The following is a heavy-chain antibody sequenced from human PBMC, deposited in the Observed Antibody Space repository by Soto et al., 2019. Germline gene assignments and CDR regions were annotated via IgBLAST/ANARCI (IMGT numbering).Heavy chain of an antibody. CDR3: ARDRGPGGINWFDP. Sequence: GASVKVSCKASGYTFTSYGISWVRQALGQGLEWMGWISAYNDNTNYAQKLQGRVTMTTDTSTSTANMELRSLRSDDTAVYYCARDRGPGGINWFDPWGQGTLVTVSS. CDR1: GYTFTSYG. J-gene: IGHJ5*02. V-gene: IGHV1-18*01. CDR2: ISAYNDNT. D-gene: IGHD3-16*01.